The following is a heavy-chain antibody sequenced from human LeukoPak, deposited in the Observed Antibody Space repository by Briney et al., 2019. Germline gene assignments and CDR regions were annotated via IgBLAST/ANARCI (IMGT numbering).Heavy chain of an antibody. V-gene: IGHV4-59*01. Sequence: SETLSLTCTVSGGSISSYYWSWIRQPPGKGLEWIGYVYYSGSTNYNPSLKSRVTISIDTSKNQFSLRLSSVTAADTAAYYCARERRDGYKVYFDYWGQGTLVTVSS. D-gene: IGHD5-24*01. J-gene: IGHJ4*02. CDR2: VYYSGST. CDR3: ARERRDGYKVYFDY. CDR1: GGSISSYY.